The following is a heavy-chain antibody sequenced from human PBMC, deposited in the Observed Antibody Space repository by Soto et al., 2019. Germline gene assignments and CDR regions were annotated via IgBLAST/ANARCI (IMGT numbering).Heavy chain of an antibody. V-gene: IGHV3-66*01. CDR1: GITVSSNY. J-gene: IGHJ4*02. D-gene: IGHD3-10*01. CDR3: ARDFYYYGSGTMGGYFDY. Sequence: EAQLVESGGGLVQPGGSLRLSCAASGITVSSNYMSWVRQAPGKGLEWVSVIYSGGSTYYADSVKGRFTISRDNSKKTLYLQMNSLRAEDTAVYYCARDFYYYGSGTMGGYFDYWGQGTLVTVSS. CDR2: IYSGGST.